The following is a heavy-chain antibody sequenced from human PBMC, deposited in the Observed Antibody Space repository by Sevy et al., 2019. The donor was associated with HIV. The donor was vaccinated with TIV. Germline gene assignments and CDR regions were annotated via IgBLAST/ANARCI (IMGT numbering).Heavy chain of an antibody. CDR2: ISGSSSYI. Sequence: GGSLRLSCAASGFTFSSYSMNWVRQAPGKGLEWVSSISGSSSYIYYADSVKGRFTISRDNAKNSLYLQMNSLRAEDTAVYYCARDALGVRGGNWFDPWGQGTLVTVSS. CDR3: ARDALGVRGGNWFDP. J-gene: IGHJ5*02. V-gene: IGHV3-21*01. D-gene: IGHD3-10*01. CDR1: GFTFSSYS.